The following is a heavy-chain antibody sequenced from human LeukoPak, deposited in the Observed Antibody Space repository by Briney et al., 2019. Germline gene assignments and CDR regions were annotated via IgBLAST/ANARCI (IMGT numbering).Heavy chain of an antibody. Sequence: GGSLRLSCAASGFTFSSYGMHWVRQAPGKGLEWVAVISYDGSNKYYADSVKGRFTISRDNSKNTLYLQMNSLRAEDTAVYYCAKLIPAATRRKYYYYGMDVWGQGTTVTVSS. J-gene: IGHJ6*02. CDR2: ISYDGSNK. V-gene: IGHV3-30*18. CDR3: AKLIPAATRRKYYYYGMDV. D-gene: IGHD2-2*01. CDR1: GFTFSSYG.